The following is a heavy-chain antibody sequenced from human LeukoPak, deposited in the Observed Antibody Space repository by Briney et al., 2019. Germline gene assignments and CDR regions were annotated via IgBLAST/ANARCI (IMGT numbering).Heavy chain of an antibody. CDR3: ARDRGDLDAFDI. J-gene: IGHJ3*02. CDR2: INSDGSST. CDR1: GFTFSSYA. D-gene: IGHD2-21*02. Sequence: GGSLRLSCAASGFTFSSYAMHWVRQAPGKGLVWVSRINSDGSSTSYADSVQGRFTISRDNAKNTLYLQMHSLRAEDTAVYYCARDRGDLDAFDIWGQGTMVTVSS. V-gene: IGHV3-74*01.